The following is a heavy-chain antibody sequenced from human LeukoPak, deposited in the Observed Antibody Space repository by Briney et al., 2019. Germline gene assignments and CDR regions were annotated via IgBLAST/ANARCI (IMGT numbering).Heavy chain of an antibody. CDR3: ASYPSDCSGGSCDY. V-gene: IGHV3-21*01. CDR2: ISSSSSYI. J-gene: IGHJ4*02. Sequence: GGSLRLSCAASGFTFSSYSMNWVRQAPGKGLEWVSSISSSSSYIYYADSVKGRFTISRDNAKNSLYLQMNSLRAEDTAVYYCASYPSDCSGGSCDYWGQGTLVTVSS. D-gene: IGHD2-15*01. CDR1: GFTFSSYS.